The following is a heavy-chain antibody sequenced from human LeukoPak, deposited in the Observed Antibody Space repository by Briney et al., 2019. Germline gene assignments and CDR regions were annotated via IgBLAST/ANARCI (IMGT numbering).Heavy chain of an antibody. CDR2: ISAYNGNT. J-gene: IGHJ2*01. D-gene: IGHD3-22*01. CDR3: ARDPIPAPYYYDSSDWYFDL. V-gene: IGHV1-18*01. Sequence: AASVSVSCKASGYTFTSYGISWVRQAPGQGLEWMGWISAYNGNTNYAQKLQGRVTMTTDTSTSTAYMELRSLSSDDTAVYYCARDPIPAPYYYDSSDWYFDLWGRGTLVTVSS. CDR1: GYTFTSYG.